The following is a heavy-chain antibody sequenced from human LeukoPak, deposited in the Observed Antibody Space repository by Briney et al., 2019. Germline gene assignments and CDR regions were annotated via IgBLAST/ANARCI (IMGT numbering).Heavy chain of an antibody. Sequence: ASVKVSCKASGYTFTDYYIHWVRQAPGQGLEWVGWINPDSGGTNYAQKFQGRVTMTRDTSISTVYMELSRLRSDGTAVFYCTREARAGNWFDPWGQGTLVTVSS. V-gene: IGHV1-2*02. J-gene: IGHJ5*02. D-gene: IGHD5-12*01. CDR3: TREARAGNWFDP. CDR1: GYTFTDYY. CDR2: INPDSGGT.